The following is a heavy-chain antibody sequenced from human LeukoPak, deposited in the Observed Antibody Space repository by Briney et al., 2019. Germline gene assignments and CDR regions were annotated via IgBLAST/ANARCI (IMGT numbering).Heavy chain of an antibody. Sequence: SETLSLTCTVSGGSVSSGRYYWSWIRQPPGKGLEWIGYFYYSGSTNYNPSLKTRLTISVDTSKNQFSLKVSSVTAADTAVYYCARKRTGDQGYYFDYWGQGTLVTVSS. V-gene: IGHV4-61*01. CDR2: FYYSGST. CDR3: ARKRTGDQGYYFDY. D-gene: IGHD1-1*01. J-gene: IGHJ4*02. CDR1: GGSVSSGRYY.